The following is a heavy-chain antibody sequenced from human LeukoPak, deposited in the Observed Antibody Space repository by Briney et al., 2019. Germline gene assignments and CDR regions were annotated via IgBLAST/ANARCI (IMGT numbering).Heavy chain of an antibody. Sequence: GGSLRLACAASGFTFSSYEMNWVRQAPGKGLVWVSYITSSGGAKKYADSVKGRFTISRDNAKNSLYLQLNSLRADDTAVYYCARAGLYNWNLFDYWGQGTLVTVSS. D-gene: IGHD1-20*01. V-gene: IGHV3-48*03. J-gene: IGHJ4*02. CDR3: ARAGLYNWNLFDY. CDR1: GFTFSSYE. CDR2: ITSSGGAK.